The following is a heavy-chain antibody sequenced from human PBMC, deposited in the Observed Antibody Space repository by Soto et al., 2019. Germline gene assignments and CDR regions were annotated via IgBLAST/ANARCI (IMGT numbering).Heavy chain of an antibody. CDR2: IYYSGST. CDR3: ATYSSRWGKFAY. Sequence: SETLSLTCTVSGGSISSYYWSWIRQPPGKGLEWIGYIYYSGSTNYNPSLKSRVTISVDTSKNQFSLKLSSVTAADTAVYYCATYSSRWGKFAYWGQGTLVTVSS. V-gene: IGHV4-59*01. D-gene: IGHD6-19*01. CDR1: GGSISSYY. J-gene: IGHJ4*02.